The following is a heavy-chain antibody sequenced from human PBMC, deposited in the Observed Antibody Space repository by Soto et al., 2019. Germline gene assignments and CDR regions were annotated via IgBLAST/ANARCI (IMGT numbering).Heavy chain of an antibody. CDR2: IYTSGST. V-gene: IGHV4-4*07. Sequence: PSETLSLTCTVSGGSISSYYWSWIRQPAGKGLEWIGRIYTSGSTNYNPSLKSRVTMSVDTSKNQFSLKLSSVTAADTAVYYCARDEVGYSRSWLEGYYYGMDVWGQGTTVTVSS. CDR3: ARDEVGYSRSWLEGYYYGMDV. CDR1: GGSISSYY. J-gene: IGHJ6*02. D-gene: IGHD6-13*01.